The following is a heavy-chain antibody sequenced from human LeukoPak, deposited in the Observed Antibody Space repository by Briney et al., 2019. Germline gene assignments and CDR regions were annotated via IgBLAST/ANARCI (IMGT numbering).Heavy chain of an antibody. D-gene: IGHD6-19*01. V-gene: IGHV3-30*02. Sequence: GGSLRLSCAASGFTVSSYGMHWVRQAPGKGLEWVAFIRYDGSNKYYADSVKGRFTISRDNSKNTLYLQMNSLRAEDTAVYYCAKEMRAVAGKSFDYWGQGTLVTVSS. J-gene: IGHJ4*02. CDR2: IRYDGSNK. CDR1: GFTVSSYG. CDR3: AKEMRAVAGKSFDY.